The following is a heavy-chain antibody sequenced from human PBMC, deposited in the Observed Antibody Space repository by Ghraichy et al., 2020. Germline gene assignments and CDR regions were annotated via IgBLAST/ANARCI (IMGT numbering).Heavy chain of an antibody. D-gene: IGHD2-15*01. CDR1: GYTFTSYA. CDR2: INAGNGNT. CDR3: ARDIVVVAATNYYYGMDV. J-gene: IGHJ6*02. Sequence: ASVKVSCKASGYTFTSYAMHWVRQAPGPRLEWMGWINAGNGNTKYSQKFQGRVTITRDTSASTAYMELSSLRSEDTAVYYCARDIVVVAATNYYYGMDVWGQGTTVTVSS. V-gene: IGHV1-3*01.